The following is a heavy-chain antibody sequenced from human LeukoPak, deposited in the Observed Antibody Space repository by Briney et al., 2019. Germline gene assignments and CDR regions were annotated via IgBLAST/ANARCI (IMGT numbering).Heavy chain of an antibody. J-gene: IGHJ4*02. V-gene: IGHV4-30-2*01. D-gene: IGHD3/OR15-3a*01. CDR1: GGSISSGGYY. CDR3: ARATWTNFYFDY. Sequence: SQTLSLTCTVSGGSISSGGYYWSWIRQPPGKGLEWIGYIYHSGSAYYNPSLKSRVTISVDRSKNQFSLKLSSVTAADTALYFCARATWTNFYFDYWGQGALVTVSS. CDR2: IYHSGSA.